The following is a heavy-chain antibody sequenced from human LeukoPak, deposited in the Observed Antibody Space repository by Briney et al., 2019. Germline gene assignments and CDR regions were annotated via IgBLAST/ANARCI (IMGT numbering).Heavy chain of an antibody. D-gene: IGHD6-13*01. Sequence: SETLSLTCTVSGGSISSYYWSWIRQPPGKGLEWIGYIYYSGSTNYNPSLKSRVTISVDTSKNQFSLKLSSVTAADTAVYYCARDARAAGHLDAFDIWGQGTMVTVSS. CDR3: ARDARAAGHLDAFDI. J-gene: IGHJ3*02. CDR2: IYYSGST. CDR1: GGSISSYY. V-gene: IGHV4-59*12.